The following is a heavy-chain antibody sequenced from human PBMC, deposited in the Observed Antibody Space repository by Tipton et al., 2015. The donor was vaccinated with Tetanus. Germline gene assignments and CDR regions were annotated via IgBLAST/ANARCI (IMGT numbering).Heavy chain of an antibody. CDR3: ARDKRLAALTPFDI. Sequence: TLSLTCTVSGGSVSSFYWSWIRQSAGKGLEWIGRIYATGNTNYNPSLESRVTMSIGAPKTQFSLSLSSVTAADTAVYYCARDKRLAALTPFDIWGQGQWSPSL. V-gene: IGHV4-4*07. J-gene: IGHJ3*02. CDR1: GGSVSSFY. D-gene: IGHD3-16*01. CDR2: IYATGNT.